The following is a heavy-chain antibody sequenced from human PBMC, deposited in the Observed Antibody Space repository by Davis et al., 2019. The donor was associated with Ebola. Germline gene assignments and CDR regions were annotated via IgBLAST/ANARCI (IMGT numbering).Heavy chain of an antibody. CDR3: AKGDNSGWYGVDY. J-gene: IGHJ4*02. Sequence: PGGSLRLSCVASGFTFSAYAMSWVRQGPGKGLEWVSTMTGSGATIYYADSVKGRFTISRENSKATLDLQMNSLRAEDTAVYYCAKGDNSGWYGVDYWGQGTLVTVSS. CDR1: GFTFSAYA. D-gene: IGHD6-19*01. V-gene: IGHV3-23*01. CDR2: MTGSGATI.